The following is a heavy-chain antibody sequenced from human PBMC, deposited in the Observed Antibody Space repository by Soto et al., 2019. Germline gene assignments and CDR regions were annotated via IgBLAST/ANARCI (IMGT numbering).Heavy chain of an antibody. CDR2: IYYSGST. V-gene: IGHV4-59*01. J-gene: IGHJ6*02. CDR1: GGSFSGYY. Sequence: PSETLSLTCAVYGGSFSGYYWSWIRQAPGKGLEWIGYIYYSGSTNYNPSLKSRVTISVDTSKNQFSLKLSSVTAADTAVYYCARVSYSSSWYGPGMDVWGQGTTVTVSS. D-gene: IGHD6-13*01. CDR3: ARVSYSSSWYGPGMDV.